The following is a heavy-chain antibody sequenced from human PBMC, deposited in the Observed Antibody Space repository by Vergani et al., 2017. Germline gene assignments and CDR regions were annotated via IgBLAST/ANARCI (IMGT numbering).Heavy chain of an antibody. CDR3: ARVGTSSNRDYFDY. V-gene: IGHV1-2*02. Sequence: QVQLVQSGAEVKKPGASVKVSCKASGYTFTGNYMNWVRQAPGQGLEWMGWINPNSGGTNYAQKFQGRVTMTRDTSISTAYMELSNLRSDDTAVYYCARVGTSSNRDYFDYWGQGTLVTVSS. CDR2: INPNSGGT. D-gene: IGHD2-2*01. J-gene: IGHJ4*02. CDR1: GYTFTGNY.